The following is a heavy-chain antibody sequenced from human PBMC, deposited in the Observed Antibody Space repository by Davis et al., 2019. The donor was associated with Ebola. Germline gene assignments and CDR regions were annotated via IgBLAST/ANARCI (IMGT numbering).Heavy chain of an antibody. Sequence: MPSETLSLTCTVSGGSIISYSSSWLRHSPGKGLEWIAYIHYSVGTNYNPSLRSRVTISVDTYKNQFSLKLSSVTAADTAVYYCAREIRRDGYNLSGFGYYFDYWGQGTLVTASS. CDR2: IHYSVGT. CDR1: GGSIISYS. CDR3: AREIRRDGYNLSGFGYYFDY. V-gene: IGHV4-59*01. J-gene: IGHJ4*02. D-gene: IGHD5-24*01.